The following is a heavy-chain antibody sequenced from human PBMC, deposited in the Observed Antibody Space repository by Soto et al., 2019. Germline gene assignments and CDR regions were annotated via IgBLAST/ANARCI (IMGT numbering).Heavy chain of an antibody. J-gene: IGHJ6*02. V-gene: IGHV1-18*01. CDR1: GYTFTSYG. CDR2: ISAYNGNT. D-gene: IGHD2-2*01. CDR3: ARPQTPHCSSTSGSNYYYYYGMDV. Sequence: ASVKVSCKASGYTFTSYGISWVRQTPGQELEWMGWISAYNGNTNYAQKLQGRVTMTTDTSTSTAYMELRSLRSDDTAVYYCARPQTPHCSSTSGSNYYYYYGMDVWGQGTTVTVSS.